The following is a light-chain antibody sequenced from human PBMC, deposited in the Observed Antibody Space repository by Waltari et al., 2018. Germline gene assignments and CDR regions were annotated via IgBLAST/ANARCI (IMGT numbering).Light chain of an antibody. J-gene: IGKJ2*01. V-gene: IGKV3-20*01. Sequence: EIVLTQSPGTLSLSPEERATLSCRASQSVSSSYLAWYQQKPGQAPRLLIYGTSSRATGIPDRFSGSGSGTDFTLTIGRLEPEDFAVYYCQQYDNSPYTFGQGTKLEIK. CDR2: GTS. CDR1: QSVSSSY. CDR3: QQYDNSPYT.